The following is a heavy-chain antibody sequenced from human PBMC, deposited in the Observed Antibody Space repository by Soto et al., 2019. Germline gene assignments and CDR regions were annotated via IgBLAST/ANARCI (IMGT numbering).Heavy chain of an antibody. J-gene: IGHJ4*02. CDR2: ISSSSSYI. V-gene: IGHV3-21*01. Sequence: GGSLRLSCAASGFTFSSYSRNWVRQAPGKGLEWVSSISSSSSYIYYADSVKGRFTISRDNAKNSLYLQMNSLRAEDTAVYYCARDYDSSGYSPRTEYDFDYWGQGTMVTVSS. CDR1: GFTFSSYS. CDR3: ARDYDSSGYSPRTEYDFDY. D-gene: IGHD3-22*01.